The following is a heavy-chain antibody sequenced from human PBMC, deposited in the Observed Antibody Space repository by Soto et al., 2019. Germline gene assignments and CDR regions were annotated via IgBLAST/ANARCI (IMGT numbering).Heavy chain of an antibody. J-gene: IGHJ4*02. Sequence: EVQLVESGGGLVQPGGSLRVSCAASGFTFSSYWIHWVRRAPGKGLVWVSRIHSDGSSTYYADSVKGRFTISRDNGKNTAYLEMNSLRAEDTAVYYCARETYSYGLDYWGQGTLVTVSS. CDR1: GFTFSSYW. V-gene: IGHV3-74*01. CDR2: IHSDGSST. CDR3: ARETYSYGLDY. D-gene: IGHD5-18*01.